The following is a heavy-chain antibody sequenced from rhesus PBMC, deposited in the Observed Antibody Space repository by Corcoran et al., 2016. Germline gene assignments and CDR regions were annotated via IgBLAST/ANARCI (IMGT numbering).Heavy chain of an antibody. J-gene: IGHJ6*01. CDR2: ITYSGST. CDR1: GYSISGYY. CDR3: ARGGWGDYYGLDS. D-gene: IGHD3-34*01. Sequence: QLQLQESGPGLVKPSETLSLTCAVSGYSISGYYWSWIRQAPGKGLEWIGYITYSGSTSYNPSLKSRVTISRDPSKNQFSLKLSSVTAAATAVYYCARGGWGDYYGLDSWGQGVVVTVSS. V-gene: IGHV4-122*02.